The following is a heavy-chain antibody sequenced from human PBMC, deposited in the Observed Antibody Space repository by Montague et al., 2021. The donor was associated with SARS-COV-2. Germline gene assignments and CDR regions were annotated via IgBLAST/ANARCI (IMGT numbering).Heavy chain of an antibody. Sequence: SLRLSCAASGFTFSTYEMTWVRQAPGKGLEWVSYISNSGTTIYYADSVRGRLTISRDNSKNTLYLQMNSLRAEDTAVYYCARERFLPGYSEIGYWGQGTLVTVSS. CDR2: ISNSGTTI. J-gene: IGHJ4*02. CDR1: GFTFSTYE. D-gene: IGHD5-18*01. CDR3: ARERFLPGYSEIGY. V-gene: IGHV3-48*03.